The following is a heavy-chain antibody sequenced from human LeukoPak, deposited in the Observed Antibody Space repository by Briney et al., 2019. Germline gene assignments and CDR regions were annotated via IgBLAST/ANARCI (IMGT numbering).Heavy chain of an antibody. CDR2: ISWNSGSI. J-gene: IGHJ4*02. V-gene: IGHV3-9*01. Sequence: GGSLRLSSAASGFTFDDYAMHWVRQAPGKGLEWVSGISWNSGSIGYADSVKGRFTISRDNAKNSLYLQMNSLRAEDTALYYCAKEAKLGDYVDYWGQGTLVTVSS. CDR1: GFTFDDYA. CDR3: AKEAKLGDYVDY. D-gene: IGHD2-15*01.